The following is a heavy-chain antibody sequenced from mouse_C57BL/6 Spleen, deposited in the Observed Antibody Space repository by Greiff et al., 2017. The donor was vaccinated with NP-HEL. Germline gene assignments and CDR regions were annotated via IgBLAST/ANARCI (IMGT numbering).Heavy chain of an antibody. CDR1: GFTFSSYT. D-gene: IGHD1-1*01. J-gene: IGHJ3*01. V-gene: IGHV5-9*01. CDR3: ARHSDYYGSSPFAY. Sequence: EVKLVESGGGLVKPGGSLKLSCAASGFTFSSYTMSWVRQTPEKRLEWVATISGGGGNTYYPDSVKGRFTISRDNAKNTLYLQMSSLRSEDTALYYCARHSDYYGSSPFAYWGQGTLVTVSA. CDR2: ISGGGGNT.